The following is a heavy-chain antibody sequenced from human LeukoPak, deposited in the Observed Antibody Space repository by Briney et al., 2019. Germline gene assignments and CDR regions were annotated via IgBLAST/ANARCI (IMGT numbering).Heavy chain of an antibody. CDR3: ARDSGYSYGYGRYFDY. CDR1: GFTFSSYE. V-gene: IGHV3-48*03. Sequence: GGSLRLSCAASGFTFSSYEMNWVRQAPGKGLEWVSYISSSGSTIYYADSAKGRFTISRDNAKNSLYLQMNSLRAEGTAVYYCARDSGYSYGYGRYFDYWGQGTLVTVSS. CDR2: ISSSGSTI. D-gene: IGHD5-18*01. J-gene: IGHJ4*02.